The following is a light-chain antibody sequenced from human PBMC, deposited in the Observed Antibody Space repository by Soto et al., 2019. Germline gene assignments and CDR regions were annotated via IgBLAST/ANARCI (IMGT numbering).Light chain of an antibody. V-gene: IGKV3-20*01. CDR1: QSVNNN. CDR3: QKYGDSRA. CDR2: GAS. Sequence: EIVLRQSPGTLSLSPGERATLSCRASQSVNNNLAWYQQKTGQAPRLLIYGASSRATGIPDRFSGSGSGTDFTLTISRLESEDFAVYYCQKYGDSRAFGQGTKVDIK. J-gene: IGKJ1*01.